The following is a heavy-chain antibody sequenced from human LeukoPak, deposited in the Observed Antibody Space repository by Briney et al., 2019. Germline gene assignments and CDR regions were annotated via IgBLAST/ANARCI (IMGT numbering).Heavy chain of an antibody. D-gene: IGHD4-11*01. J-gene: IGHJ4*02. CDR1: GGSISDSY. V-gene: IGHV4-59*01. Sequence: SETLSLTCLVSGGSISDSYWSWIRQPPGKGLEWIGYISYSGSTNSNPSLKSRVTISVDTSNNQFSLKLNSVTAADTAVYYCARVRYNNYMYYFDYWGQGALVTVSS. CDR2: ISYSGST. CDR3: ARVRYNNYMYYFDY.